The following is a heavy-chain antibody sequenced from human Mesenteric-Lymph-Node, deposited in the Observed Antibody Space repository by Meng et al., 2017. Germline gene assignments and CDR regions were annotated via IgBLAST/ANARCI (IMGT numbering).Heavy chain of an antibody. J-gene: IGHJ5*02. CDR3: GRDLCTSFYVRGPWFDA. Sequence: ASVKVSCKASGYTFTDYGISWVRQAPGQGLEWMGWISAHNGNTNYPQKFKGRLTMTTDTSTSTAYMELSSLRSDDTAVYYCGRDLCTSFYVRGPWFDAWGQGTLVTVSS. CDR1: GYTFTDYG. D-gene: IGHD2-2*01. V-gene: IGHV1-18*01. CDR2: ISAHNGNT.